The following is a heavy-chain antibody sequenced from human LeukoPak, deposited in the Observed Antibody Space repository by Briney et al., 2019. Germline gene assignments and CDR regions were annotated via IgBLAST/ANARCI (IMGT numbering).Heavy chain of an antibody. CDR2: IYTSGST. D-gene: IGHD3-10*01. V-gene: IGHV4-61*02. J-gene: IGHJ4*02. Sequence: KASETLSLTCTVSGGSISSGSYYWSWIRQPAGKGLEWIGRIYTSGSTNYNPSLKSRATISVDTSKNQFSLKLSSVTAADTAVYYCAREYYGSETPGGYYFDYWGQGTLVTVSS. CDR1: GGSISSGSYY. CDR3: AREYYGSETPGGYYFDY.